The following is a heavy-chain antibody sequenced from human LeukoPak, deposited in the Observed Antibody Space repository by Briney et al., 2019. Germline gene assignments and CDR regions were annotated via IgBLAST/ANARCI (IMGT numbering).Heavy chain of an antibody. CDR3: ARRNAGTTWSFDS. V-gene: IGHV3-7*01. CDR2: IKDDGSQK. J-gene: IGHJ4*02. D-gene: IGHD1-1*01. Sequence: PGGSLRLSCEGSRFTFSNYWMSWVRQAPGKGLEWVANIKDDGSQKNYIDSVRGRFTISRDNAKVSVFLQMNSLSFDDTAVYYCARRNAGTTWSFDSWGQGTLVTVSS. CDR1: RFTFSNYW.